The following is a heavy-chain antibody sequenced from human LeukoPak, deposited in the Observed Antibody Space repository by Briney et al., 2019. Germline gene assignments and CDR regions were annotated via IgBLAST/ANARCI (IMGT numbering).Heavy chain of an antibody. D-gene: IGHD3-10*01. J-gene: IGHJ5*02. CDR2: IIPIFGTA. CDR3: ARVWEEGYYGSGSYVSWFDP. Sequence: GASVKVSCKASGGTFSSYAISWVRRAPGQGLEWMGGIIPIFGTANYAQKFQGRVTITTDESTSTAYMKLSSLRSEDTAVYYCARVWEEGYYGSGSYVSWFDPWGQGTLVTVSS. CDR1: GGTFSSYA. V-gene: IGHV1-69*05.